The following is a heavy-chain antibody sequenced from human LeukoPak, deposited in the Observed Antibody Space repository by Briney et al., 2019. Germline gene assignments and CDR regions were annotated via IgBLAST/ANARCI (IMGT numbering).Heavy chain of an antibody. CDR1: GYTFTGYY. Sequence: ASVRVSCKASGYTFTGYYMHWVRQAPGQGLEWMGWINPNSGSTNYAQKFQGRVTMTRDTSISTAYMELSRLRSDDTAVYYCARVYYYDSSGYYKDYWGQGTLVTVSS. J-gene: IGHJ4*02. CDR3: ARVYYYDSSGYYKDY. V-gene: IGHV1-2*02. D-gene: IGHD3-22*01. CDR2: INPNSGST.